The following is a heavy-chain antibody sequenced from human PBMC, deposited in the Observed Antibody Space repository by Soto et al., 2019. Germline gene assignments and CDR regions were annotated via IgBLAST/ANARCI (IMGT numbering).Heavy chain of an antibody. CDR3: ARPAYCSGGSCYADAFDI. V-gene: IGHV4-39*01. J-gene: IGHJ3*02. CDR1: GGSISSSSYY. CDR2: IYYSGST. Sequence: QLQLQESGPGLVKPSETLSLTCTVSGGSISSSSYYWGWIRQPPGKGLEWIGSIYYSGSTYYNPSLTSRVTISVDTSKNQFSLKLSSVTAADTAVYYCARPAYCSGGSCYADAFDIWGQGTMVTVSS. D-gene: IGHD2-15*01.